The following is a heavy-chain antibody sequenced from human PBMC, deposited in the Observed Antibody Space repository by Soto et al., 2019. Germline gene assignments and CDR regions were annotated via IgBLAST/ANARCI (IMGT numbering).Heavy chain of an antibody. D-gene: IGHD3-3*01. Sequence: SETLSLTCTVSGGSISSYYWSWIRQPPGKGLEWIGYIYYSGSTNYNPSLKSRVTISVDTSKNQFSLKLSSVTAADTAVYYCARRSAWSGYSPASISFVSYYYMDVWGKGTTVTVSS. CDR2: IYYSGST. CDR3: ARRSAWSGYSPASISFVSYYYMDV. CDR1: GGSISSYY. V-gene: IGHV4-59*01. J-gene: IGHJ6*03.